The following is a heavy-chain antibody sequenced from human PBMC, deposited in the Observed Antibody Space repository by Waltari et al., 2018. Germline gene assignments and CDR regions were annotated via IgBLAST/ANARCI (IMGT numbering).Heavy chain of an antibody. D-gene: IGHD1-26*01. CDR2: ISGSGGST. J-gene: IGHJ4*02. Sequence: EVQLLESGGGLVQPGGSLGLSCAASGFTFSSYAMSWVRQAPGQGLEWGSAISGSGGSTYDAESGKGRLTITRDNAKNTLYLQMNSLRAEDTAVYYCAKDREGWDRDIDYWGQGTLVTVSS. CDR3: AKDREGWDRDIDY. CDR1: GFTFSSYA. V-gene: IGHV3-23*01.